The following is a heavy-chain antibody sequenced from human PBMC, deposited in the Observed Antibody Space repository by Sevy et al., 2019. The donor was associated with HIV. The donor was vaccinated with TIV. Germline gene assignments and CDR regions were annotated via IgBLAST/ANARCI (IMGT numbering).Heavy chain of an antibody. Sequence: GGSLRLTCAASGFTFSSYDMHWVRQATGKGLEWVSAIGTAGDTYYPGSVKGRFTISRENAKNSLYLQMNSLRAGDTAVYYCARATLGYCSGGSCRPRGIDLWVRGTLVTVSS. CDR2: IGTAGDT. CDR3: ARATLGYCSGGSCRPRGIDL. V-gene: IGHV3-13*01. CDR1: GFTFSSYD. D-gene: IGHD2-15*01. J-gene: IGHJ2*01.